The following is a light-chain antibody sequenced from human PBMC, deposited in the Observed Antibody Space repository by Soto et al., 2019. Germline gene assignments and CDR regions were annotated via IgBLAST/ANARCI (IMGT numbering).Light chain of an antibody. CDR3: LSYAGSNHVKV. CDR2: EVS. V-gene: IGLV2-8*01. J-gene: IGLJ2*01. Sequence: QSALTQPPSASGSPGQSVTISCTGTSSDVGGYNSVSWYQQHPGKAPKLMIYEVSKRPSGFPDRFSGSKSGNTASLTVSGLQAEDEADYYCLSYAGSNHVKVFGGGTKLTVL. CDR1: SSDVGGYNS.